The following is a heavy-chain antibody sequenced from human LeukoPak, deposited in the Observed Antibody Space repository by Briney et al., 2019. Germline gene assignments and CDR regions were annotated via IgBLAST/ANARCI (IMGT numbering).Heavy chain of an antibody. CDR2: IKQDGSEK. D-gene: IGHD3-9*01. V-gene: IGHV3-7*01. J-gene: IGHJ6*02. CDR3: ARDGIYYDILTGYYNYYYYYGMDV. Sequence: GGSLRLSCAASGFTFSSYWMSWVRQAPGKGLEWVANIKQDGSEKYYVDSVKGRFTISRDNAKNSLYLQMNSLRAEDTAVYYCARDGIYYDILTGYYNYYYYYGMDVWGQGTTVTVPS. CDR1: GFTFSSYW.